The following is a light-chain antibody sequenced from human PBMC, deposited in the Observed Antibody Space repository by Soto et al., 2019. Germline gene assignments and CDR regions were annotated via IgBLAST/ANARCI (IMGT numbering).Light chain of an antibody. J-gene: IGKJ5*01. CDR2: GAS. CDR3: XQYGSLPRT. V-gene: IGKV3-20*01. Sequence: EIVLTQSPGTLSLSPGERATLSCRASQSVSSSYLAWYQQKPGQAPRLLIYGASSRATGIPDRFSGSGSGTDFTLTIXXXXXXXXXXYYCXQYGSLPRTFGQGTRLEIK. CDR1: QSVSSSY.